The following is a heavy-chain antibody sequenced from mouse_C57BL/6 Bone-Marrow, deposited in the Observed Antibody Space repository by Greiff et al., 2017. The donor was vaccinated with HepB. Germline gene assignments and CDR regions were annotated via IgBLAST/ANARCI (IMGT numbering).Heavy chain of an antibody. CDR1: GYTFTSYW. J-gene: IGHJ3*01. CDR2: INPSNGGT. Sequence: QVQLKQPGTELVKPGASVKLSCKASGYTFTSYWMHWVKQRPGQGLEWIGNINPSNGGTNYNEKFKSKATLTVDKSSSTAYMQLSSLTSEDSAVYYCAREGHYYGSSSWFAYWGQGTLVTVSA. CDR3: AREGHYYGSSSWFAY. V-gene: IGHV1-53*01. D-gene: IGHD1-1*01.